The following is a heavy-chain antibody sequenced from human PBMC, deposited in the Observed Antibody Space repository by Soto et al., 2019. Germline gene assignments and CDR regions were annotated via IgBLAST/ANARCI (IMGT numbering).Heavy chain of an antibody. J-gene: IGHJ4*02. CDR2: IERHGNDK. CDR1: GFIFGFYW. V-gene: IGHV3-7*03. Sequence: EVHLEESGGDLVQPGGSLRLSCSASGFIFGFYWMTWVRQAPGKGLEWVANIERHGNDKYYVDSVTGRFTISRDNAQNSLFLQMNNLRAEDTAVYCCARIRATDYDIDYWGQGTLVTFS. CDR3: ARIRATDYDIDY. D-gene: IGHD3-22*01.